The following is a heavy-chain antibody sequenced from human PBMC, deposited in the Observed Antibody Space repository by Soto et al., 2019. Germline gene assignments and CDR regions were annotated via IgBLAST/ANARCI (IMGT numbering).Heavy chain of an antibody. CDR2: KTYDGSNK. D-gene: IGHD1-26*01. CDR1: GFMFSSYA. Sequence: QVQLVESGGGVVQPGRSLRLSCAASGFMFSSYAMHWVRQAPGKGLEWVAVKTYDGSNKYYADSVKGRFTISRDNSKNTXXXXXXXXXXXXXXXXXXXXXGXLLVDYWGQGTLVTVXS. J-gene: IGHJ4*02. CDR3: XXXGXLLVDY. V-gene: IGHV3-30-3*01.